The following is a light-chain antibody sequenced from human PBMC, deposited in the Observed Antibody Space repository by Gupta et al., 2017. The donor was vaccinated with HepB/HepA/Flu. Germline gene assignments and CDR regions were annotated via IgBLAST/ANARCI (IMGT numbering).Light chain of an antibody. CDR3: QQYSRSPLT. CDR2: GAS. CDR1: QSVSSNY. V-gene: IGKV3-20*01. J-gene: IGKJ5*01. Sequence: EIVLTQSPGTLSLSPVQTATLSCRASQSVSSNYLAWYQQKPGQAPRLLIYGASSRATGIPDRFSGSGSGTEFTLTISRLEPEDFAVYYCQQYSRSPLTFGQGTQVEIK.